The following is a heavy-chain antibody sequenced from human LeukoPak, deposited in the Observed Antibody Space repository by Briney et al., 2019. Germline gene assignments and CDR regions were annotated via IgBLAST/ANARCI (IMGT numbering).Heavy chain of an antibody. J-gene: IGHJ5*02. D-gene: IGHD4-11*01. Sequence: GGSLRLSCAASGFTFSSYGMNWVRQAPGKGLEWVSSISSSSSYIYYADSVEGRFTISRDNAKNSLYLQMNSLRAEDTAVYYCASGYGLQLNWFDPWGQGTLVTVSS. CDR1: GFTFSSYG. CDR3: ASGYGLQLNWFDP. CDR2: ISSSSSYI. V-gene: IGHV3-21*01.